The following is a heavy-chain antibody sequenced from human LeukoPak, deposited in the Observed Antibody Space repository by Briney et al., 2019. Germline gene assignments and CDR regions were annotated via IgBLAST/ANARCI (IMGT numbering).Heavy chain of an antibody. J-gene: IGHJ4*02. CDR3: ARRNTADASIDF. CDR2: VFYSGSN. Sequence: SETLSLTCSVSGGSIIGHWWSWIRQPPGKGLEWIGDVFYSGSNNYNPSPKSRLTISLDTSKNQFSLNLRSVTATDTAMYYCARRNTADASIDFWGQRTLVTASS. D-gene: IGHD4-17*01. CDR1: GGSIIGHW. V-gene: IGHV4-59*08.